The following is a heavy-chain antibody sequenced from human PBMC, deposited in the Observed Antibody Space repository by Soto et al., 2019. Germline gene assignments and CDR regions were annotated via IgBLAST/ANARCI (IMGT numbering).Heavy chain of an antibody. Sequence: SETLSLTCTVSGGSISSGGYYWSWIRQHPGKGLEWIGYIYYSGSTYYNPSLKSRVTISVDTSKNQFSLKLNSVTAADTAVYYCARDGQLGDAFDIWGQGTMVTVSS. D-gene: IGHD1-1*01. V-gene: IGHV4-31*03. CDR3: ARDGQLGDAFDI. J-gene: IGHJ3*02. CDR2: IYYSGST. CDR1: GGSISSGGYY.